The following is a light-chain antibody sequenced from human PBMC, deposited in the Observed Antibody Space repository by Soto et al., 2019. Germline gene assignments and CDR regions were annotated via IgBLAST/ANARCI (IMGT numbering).Light chain of an antibody. Sequence: EIVLTQSPATLSFSPGERATLSCRASQSVSSYLTWYQQKPGQAPRLLIYDASNMATGIPARFSGSGSGTDFALNISSLEPEDFAVYYCQQRSNWPLWTFGQGTKVEIK. CDR2: DAS. CDR1: QSVSSY. J-gene: IGKJ1*01. CDR3: QQRSNWPLWT. V-gene: IGKV3-11*01.